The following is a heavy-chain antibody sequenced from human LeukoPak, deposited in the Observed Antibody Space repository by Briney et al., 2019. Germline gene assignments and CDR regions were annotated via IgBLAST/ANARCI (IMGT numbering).Heavy chain of an antibody. CDR1: GYTLTELS. CDR3: ARGGRGSGNYLIDY. J-gene: IGHJ4*02. D-gene: IGHD1-26*01. CDR2: FDPEDGET. Sequence: GASVKVSCKVSGYTLTELSMHWVRQAPGKGLEWMGGFDPEDGETIYAQKFQGRVTMTEDTSTDTAYMELSSLRSEDTAVYYCARGGRGSGNYLIDYWGQGSLVTVSS. V-gene: IGHV1-24*01.